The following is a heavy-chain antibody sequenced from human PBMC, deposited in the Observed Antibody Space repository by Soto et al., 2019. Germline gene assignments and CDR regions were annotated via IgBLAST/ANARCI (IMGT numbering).Heavy chain of an antibody. CDR1: GFTFSSYA. V-gene: IGHV3-30-3*01. Sequence: QVQLVESGGGVVQPGRSLRLSCAASGFTFSSYAMHWVRQAPGKGLEWVAVISYDGSNKYYADSVKGRFTISRDNSKNTLYLQMNSRRAEDTAVYYCARANYCDSSGPRDWGQGTLVTVSS. D-gene: IGHD3-22*01. CDR2: ISYDGSNK. CDR3: ARANYCDSSGPRD. J-gene: IGHJ4*02.